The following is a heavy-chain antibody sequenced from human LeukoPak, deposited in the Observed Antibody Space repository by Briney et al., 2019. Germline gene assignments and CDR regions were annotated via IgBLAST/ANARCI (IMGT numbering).Heavy chain of an antibody. CDR2: ISLTDRNI. J-gene: IGHJ6*02. Sequence: GGPLRLSCAASGLPFSRYGVSWVREAPGKGVEWGSVISLTDRNIYFAEPVKRRFTISRDNSNNTVYPQLHSPRAEDKAVYYCATPLFVAAVAAYLDVWGQGTTVTVTS. V-gene: IGHV3-23*01. CDR3: ATPLFVAAVAAYLDV. D-gene: IGHD6-19*01. CDR1: GLPFSRYG.